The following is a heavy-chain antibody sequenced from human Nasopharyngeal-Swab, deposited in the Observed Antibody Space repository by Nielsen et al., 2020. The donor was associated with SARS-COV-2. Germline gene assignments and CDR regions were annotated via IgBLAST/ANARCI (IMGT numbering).Heavy chain of an antibody. CDR3: ARVDSTVTTEWYFDL. Sequence: SVKVSCKASGGTFSSSAISWVRPAPGQGLEWMGGIIPIFGTANYAQKFQGRVTITADESTSTAYMELSSLRSEDTAVYYCARVDSTVTTEWYFDLWGRGTLVTVSS. V-gene: IGHV1-69*13. J-gene: IGHJ2*01. CDR2: IIPIFGTA. D-gene: IGHD4-17*01. CDR1: GGTFSSSA.